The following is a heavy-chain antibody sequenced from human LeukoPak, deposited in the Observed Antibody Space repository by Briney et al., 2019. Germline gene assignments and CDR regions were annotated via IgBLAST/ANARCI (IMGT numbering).Heavy chain of an antibody. CDR2: ISGCGGSA. D-gene: IGHD6-19*01. V-gene: IGHV3-23*01. CDR3: AKDPLAVAGP. J-gene: IGHJ5*02. CDR1: GFAFSSYA. Sequence: GGSLRLCCGASGFAFSSYAMRWVRQAPGRGVEWVSAISGCGGSAYYADSVRGRFTIPRDNSNNTLYLQMNSLRAEDTAVYYCAKDPLAVAGPWGQGTLVTVSS.